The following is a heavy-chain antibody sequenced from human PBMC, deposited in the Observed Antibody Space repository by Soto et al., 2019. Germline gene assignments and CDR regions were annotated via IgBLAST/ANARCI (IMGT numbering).Heavy chain of an antibody. Sequence: SETLSLTCAVSGGSISSGGYSWSWIRQPPGKGLEWIGYIYHSGSTYYNPSLKSRVTISVDTSKSQFSLKLSSVTAADTAVYYCAKDSGYNYGYFRWFDPWGQGTLVTVSS. CDR1: GGSISSGGYS. CDR3: AKDSGYNYGYFRWFDP. CDR2: IYHSGST. D-gene: IGHD5-18*01. V-gene: IGHV4-30-2*02. J-gene: IGHJ5*02.